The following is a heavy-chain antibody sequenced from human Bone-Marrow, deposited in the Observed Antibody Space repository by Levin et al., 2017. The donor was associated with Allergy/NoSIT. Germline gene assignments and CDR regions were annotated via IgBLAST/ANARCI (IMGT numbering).Heavy chain of an antibody. J-gene: IGHJ4*02. V-gene: IGHV3-30*03. CDR3: AARVFDY. CDR2: ISSGGNDG. CDR1: GLNFNSYG. Sequence: SCAVSGLNFNSYGMNWVRQAPGKGLEWVALISSGGNDGYYADSVRGRFTISRDNSKNMLYLQMNSLRPGDTAVYYCAARVFDYWGQGTLVTVSS.